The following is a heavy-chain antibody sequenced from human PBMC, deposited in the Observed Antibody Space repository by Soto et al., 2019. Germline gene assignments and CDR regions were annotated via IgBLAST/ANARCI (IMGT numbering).Heavy chain of an antibody. CDR3: ARGSGFLSGYYPLYYLVV. D-gene: IGHD3-3*01. CDR1: GYTFTGYY. J-gene: IGHJ6*03. Sequence: QVQLVQSGAEVKKPGASVKVSCKASGYTFTGYYMHWVRQAPGQGLEWMGWINPNSGGTNYSQKLQDWVTMTRDTSISTACRERSRLISDDTAVYYCARGSGFLSGYYPLYYLVVWGKVTTVTVSS. V-gene: IGHV1-2*04. CDR2: INPNSGGT.